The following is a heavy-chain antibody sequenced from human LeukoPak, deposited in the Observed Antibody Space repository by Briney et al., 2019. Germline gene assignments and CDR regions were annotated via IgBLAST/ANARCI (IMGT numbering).Heavy chain of an antibody. D-gene: IGHD3-10*01. CDR2: INPNSGGT. CDR1: GYTFTGYY. CDR3: AGDFNYYGSGSFPDY. J-gene: IGHJ4*02. Sequence: ASVKVSCKASGYTFTGYYMHWVRQAPGQGLEWMGWINPNSGGTNYAQKFQGRVTMTRDTSISTAYMELSRLRSDDTAVYYCAGDFNYYGSGSFPDYWGQGTLVTVSS. V-gene: IGHV1-2*02.